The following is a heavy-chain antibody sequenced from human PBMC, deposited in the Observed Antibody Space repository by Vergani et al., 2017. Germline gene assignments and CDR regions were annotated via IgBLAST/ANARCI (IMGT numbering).Heavy chain of an antibody. V-gene: IGHV3-23*01. Sequence: EVQLLESGGGLVQPGGSLRLSCAASGFNFNYYAMSWVRQAPGTGLEWVSTISGGGGATYSADSVKGRFTISRAISKNTLCLQINSLRAENTALYYCARLQVGATLARAFDIWGQGTMVTVSS. D-gene: IGHD1-26*01. CDR1: GFNFNYYA. CDR2: ISGGGGAT. CDR3: ARLQVGATLARAFDI. J-gene: IGHJ3*02.